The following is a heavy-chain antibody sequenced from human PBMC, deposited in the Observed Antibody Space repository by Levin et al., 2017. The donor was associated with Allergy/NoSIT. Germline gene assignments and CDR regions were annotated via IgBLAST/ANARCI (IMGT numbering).Heavy chain of an antibody. CDR3: ANSVGSYSSPPLYYYYGMDV. J-gene: IGHJ6*02. Sequence: PGGSLRLSCAASGFTFSSYAMSWVRQAPGKGLEWVSAISGSGGSTYYADSVKGRFTISRDNSKNTLYLQMNSLRAEDTAVYYCANSVGSYSSPPLYYYYGMDVWGQGTTVTVSS. V-gene: IGHV3-23*01. CDR2: ISGSGGST. CDR1: GFTFSSYA. D-gene: IGHD3-10*01.